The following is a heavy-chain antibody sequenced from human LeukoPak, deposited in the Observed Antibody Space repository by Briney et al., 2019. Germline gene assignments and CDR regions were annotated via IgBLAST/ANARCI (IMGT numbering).Heavy chain of an antibody. CDR1: GFTFSSYA. J-gene: IGHJ6*03. D-gene: IGHD3-22*01. V-gene: IGHV3-23*01. CDR3: AKVGDYYDRRYMDV. CDR2: ISGSGGSGST. Sequence: QPGGSLRLSCAASGFTFSSYAMSWVRQAPGKGLEWVSSISGSGGSGSTYYADSVKGRFTISRDNSKNTLYLQMNSLRAEDTAVYYCAKVGDYYDRRYMDVWGKGTTVTISS.